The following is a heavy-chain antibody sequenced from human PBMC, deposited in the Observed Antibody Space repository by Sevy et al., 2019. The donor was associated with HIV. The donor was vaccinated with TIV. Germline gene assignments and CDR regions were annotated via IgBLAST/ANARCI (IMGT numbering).Heavy chain of an antibody. Sequence: ASVKVSCKASGYTFNGYYMHWVRQAPGQGLEWMGRINPNSGDTNYAQKFHGRVTMTRDTSISTAYMELSGLRSDDTAVYYCARGGLEFDSSGYYYFDYWGQGTQVTVSS. J-gene: IGHJ4*02. V-gene: IGHV1-2*06. CDR2: INPNSGDT. CDR1: GYTFNGYY. CDR3: ARGGLEFDSSGYYYFDY. D-gene: IGHD3-22*01.